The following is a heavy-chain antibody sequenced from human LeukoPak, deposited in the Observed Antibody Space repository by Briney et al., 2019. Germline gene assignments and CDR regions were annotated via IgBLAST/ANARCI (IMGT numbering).Heavy chain of an antibody. J-gene: IGHJ4*02. Sequence: PSDTLSLTCTVSGRSLSRYYWSGIRQPPGKGLEGMGYIYYSGSTNYNPSLKRRVTISVDTSKTQFSLKLSSVTAADTAVYYCATLSRSGYLDYWGKGTLVTVSS. D-gene: IGHD3-22*01. V-gene: IGHV4-59*07. CDR2: IYYSGST. CDR3: ATLSRSGYLDY. CDR1: GRSLSRYY.